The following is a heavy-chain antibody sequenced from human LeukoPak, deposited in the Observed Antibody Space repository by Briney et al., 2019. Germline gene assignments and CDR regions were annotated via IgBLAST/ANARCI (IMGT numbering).Heavy chain of an antibody. CDR3: ARHPIGGYGDYFSRFDY. CDR1: GGSFSGYY. Sequence: SETLSLTCAVYGGSFSGYYWSWIRQPPGKGLEWIGEINHSGSTNYNPSLKSRVTISVDTSKNQFSLKLSSMTAADTAVYYCARHPIGGYGDYFSRFDYWGQGTLVTVSS. V-gene: IGHV4-34*01. J-gene: IGHJ4*02. CDR2: INHSGST. D-gene: IGHD4-17*01.